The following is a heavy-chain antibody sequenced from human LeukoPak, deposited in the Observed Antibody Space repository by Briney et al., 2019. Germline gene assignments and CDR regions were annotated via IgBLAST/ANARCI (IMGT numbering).Heavy chain of an antibody. V-gene: IGHV3-7*01. D-gene: IGHD6-13*01. CDR1: GFTFSSYW. CDR2: IKQDGSEK. CDR3: TSVGSWYCNDY. Sequence: PGGSLRLSCVASGFTFSSYWMSWVRQAPGKGLEWVANIKQDGSEKYYVDSVKGRFTISRDNAKNSLYLQMNSLRAEDTAVYYCTSVGSWYCNDYWGQGTLVTVSS. J-gene: IGHJ4*02.